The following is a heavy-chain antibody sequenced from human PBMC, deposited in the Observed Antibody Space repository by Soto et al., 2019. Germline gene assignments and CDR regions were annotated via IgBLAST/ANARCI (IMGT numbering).Heavy chain of an antibody. CDR1: GYTLTELS. J-gene: IGHJ3*02. CDR2: FDPEDGET. Sequence: GASVKVSCKVSGYTLTELSMHWVRQAPGKGLEWMGGFDPEDGETIYAQKFQGRVTMTEDTSTDTAYMELSSLRSEDTAVYYCATSLLKGSSAYYNDAFDIWGQGTMVTVSS. D-gene: IGHD3-22*01. CDR3: ATSLLKGSSAYYNDAFDI. V-gene: IGHV1-24*01.